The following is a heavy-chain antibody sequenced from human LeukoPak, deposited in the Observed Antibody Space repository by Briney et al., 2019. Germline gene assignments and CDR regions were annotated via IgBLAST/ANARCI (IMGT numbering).Heavy chain of an antibody. D-gene: IGHD5-18*01. CDR2: ISGSGGST. CDR3: AKDGWIQLWSL. V-gene: IGHV3-23*01. Sequence: GGSLRLSCAASGFTFSSYGMHWVRQAPGKGLEWVSAISGSGGSTYYADSVKGRFTISRDNSKNTLYLQMNSLRAEDTAVYYCAKDGWIQLWSLWGQGTLVTVSS. CDR1: GFTFSSYG. J-gene: IGHJ4*02.